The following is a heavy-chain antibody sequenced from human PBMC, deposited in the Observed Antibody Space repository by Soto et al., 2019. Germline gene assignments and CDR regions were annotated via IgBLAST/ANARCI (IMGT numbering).Heavy chain of an antibody. J-gene: IGHJ4*02. CDR3: ARDPYGAGSYSSDYFDY. V-gene: IGHV1-3*01. Sequence: QVQLVQSGAEVKKPGASVKVSCKASGYIFTNYAMHWVRQAPGQRLEWMGWINAANGNTKYSQKFQGRVTITTDTYASTAYMELSSLRSEDTAVYYCARDPYGAGSYSSDYFDYWGQGTLITDSS. CDR1: GYIFTNYA. D-gene: IGHD3-10*01. CDR2: INAANGNT.